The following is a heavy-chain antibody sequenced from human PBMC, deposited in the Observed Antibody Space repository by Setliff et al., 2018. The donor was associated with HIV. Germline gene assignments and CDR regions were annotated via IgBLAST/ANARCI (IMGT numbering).Heavy chain of an antibody. CDR3: VRSLSGNSSTYYWAFDF. J-gene: IGHJ4*02. V-gene: IGHV3-21*01. Sequence: GESLKISCVTSGFTFTSHSMNWVRLRPGKGLEWVASISGSGTYTHYADSVRGRFTVSRDNAKNSLWLQLDSLKVEDTALYFCVRSLSGNSSTYYWAFDFWGQGAPVT. CDR2: ISGSGTYT. CDR1: GFTFTSHS. D-gene: IGHD3-22*01.